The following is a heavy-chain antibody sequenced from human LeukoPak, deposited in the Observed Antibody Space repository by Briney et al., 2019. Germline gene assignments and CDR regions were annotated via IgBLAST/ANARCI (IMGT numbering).Heavy chain of an antibody. Sequence: PGGSLRLSCAASGFTFSSYAMSWVRPAPGRGLEWVSTISGSGGSTYYADSVKGRFTISRDNSKNTLYLQMNSLRAEDTAVYYCAKAVAGTPNDAFDIWGQGTMVTVSS. D-gene: IGHD6-19*01. CDR1: GFTFSSYA. J-gene: IGHJ3*02. CDR3: AKAVAGTPNDAFDI. V-gene: IGHV3-23*01. CDR2: ISGSGGST.